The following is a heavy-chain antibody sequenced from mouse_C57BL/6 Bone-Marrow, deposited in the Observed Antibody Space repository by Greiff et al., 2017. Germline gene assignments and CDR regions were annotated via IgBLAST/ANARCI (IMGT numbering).Heavy chain of an antibody. V-gene: IGHV1-85*01. CDR2: IYPRDGST. Sequence: VQLQQSGPELVKPGASVKLSCKASGYTFTSYDINWVKQRPGQGLEWIGWIYPRDGSTKYYEKFKGKATLTVDPSSSTAYMELHSLTSEDSAVYLCERLEFDGSSGDWYFDVWGTGTTVTVSS. D-gene: IGHD1-1*01. J-gene: IGHJ1*03. CDR1: GYTFTSYD. CDR3: ERLEFDGSSGDWYFDV.